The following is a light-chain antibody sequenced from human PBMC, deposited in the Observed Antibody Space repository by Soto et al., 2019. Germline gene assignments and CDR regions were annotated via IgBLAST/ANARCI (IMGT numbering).Light chain of an antibody. CDR1: QSISSW. CDR2: KAS. CDR3: QQYSDNWT. V-gene: IGKV1-5*03. J-gene: IGKJ1*01. Sequence: DIQMTQSPSTLSASVGDRVTITCRASQSISSWLAWYQQKPGTAPKLLIYKASTLQSGVPSRFSGSGSGTDVTLTISSLQPDDYATYYCQQYSDNWTFGQGTKVQIK.